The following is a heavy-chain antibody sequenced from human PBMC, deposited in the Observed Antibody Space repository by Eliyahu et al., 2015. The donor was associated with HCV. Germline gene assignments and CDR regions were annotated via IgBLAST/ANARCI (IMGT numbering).Heavy chain of an antibody. CDR3: ARARKTRLWFGEFPMGPFDY. J-gene: IGHJ4*02. CDR2: IYYSGST. CDR1: SGSIXSYY. V-gene: IGHV4-59*01. Sequence: QVQLQESGPGLVKPSETLSLTCTVSSGSIXSYYXXWIRQPPGKGLEWIGYIYYSGSTNYNPSLKSRVTISVDTSKNQFSLKLSSVTAADTAVYYCARARKTRLWFGEFPMGPFDYWGQGTLATVSS. D-gene: IGHD3-10*01.